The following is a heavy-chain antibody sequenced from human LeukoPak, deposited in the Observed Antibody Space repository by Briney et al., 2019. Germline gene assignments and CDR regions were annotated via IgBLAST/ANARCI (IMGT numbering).Heavy chain of an antibody. D-gene: IGHD6-13*01. CDR2: FSSSSGTM. J-gene: IGHJ4*02. Sequence: GGSLRLSCAASGFTFSTYRMNWVRQAPGKGLEWVSYFSSSSGTMYSADSVRGRFTISRDIAKNSLYLQMNSLRAEDTAVYYCATVGSSWFYDYWGQGTLVTVSS. CDR3: ATVGSSWFYDY. CDR1: GFTFSTYR. V-gene: IGHV3-48*01.